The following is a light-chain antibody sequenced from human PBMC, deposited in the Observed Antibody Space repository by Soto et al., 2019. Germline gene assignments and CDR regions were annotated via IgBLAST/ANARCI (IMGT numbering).Light chain of an antibody. J-gene: IGLJ1*01. CDR2: DVS. V-gene: IGLV2-14*04. CDR1: SSDVGGYNY. CDR3: SSYTSSSTEV. Sequence: TISCTGTSSDVGGYNYVSWYQQHPGKAPKFMIYDVSNRPSGVSNRFSGSKSGNTASLTISGLQAEDEADYYCSSYTSSSTEVFGTGTQLTVL.